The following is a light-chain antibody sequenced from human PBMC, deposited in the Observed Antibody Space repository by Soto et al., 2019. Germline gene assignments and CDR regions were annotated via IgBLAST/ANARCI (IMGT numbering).Light chain of an antibody. Sequence: QSVLTQPPSASGSPGQSVTISCTGTSSDVGDCNYVSWYQQHPGKAPKLMIYEVSKRPSGVPDRFSGSKSGNTASLTVSGLQAEDEADYYCSSYAGSNNWVFGGGTKLTVL. CDR3: SSYAGSNNWV. CDR2: EVS. CDR1: SSDVGDCNY. J-gene: IGLJ3*02. V-gene: IGLV2-8*01.